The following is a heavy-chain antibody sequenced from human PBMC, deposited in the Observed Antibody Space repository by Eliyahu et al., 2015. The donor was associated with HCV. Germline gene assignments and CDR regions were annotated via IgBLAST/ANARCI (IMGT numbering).Heavy chain of an antibody. Sequence: EVQLVESGGGLVQPGRSLRLSCAASGFXFXDYAMHWVRQAPGKGLGWVSGISWNSGSIGYADSVKGRFTISRDNAKNSLYLQMNSLRAEDTALYYCAKDIGYGDYAHYFDYWGQGTLVTVSS. CDR2: ISWNSGSI. CDR1: GFXFXDYA. J-gene: IGHJ4*02. V-gene: IGHV3-9*01. CDR3: AKDIGYGDYAHYFDY. D-gene: IGHD4-17*01.